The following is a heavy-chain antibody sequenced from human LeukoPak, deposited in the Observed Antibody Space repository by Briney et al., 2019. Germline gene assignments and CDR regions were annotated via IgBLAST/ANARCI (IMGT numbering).Heavy chain of an antibody. CDR1: GFTVSGNY. CDR3: AKDLSKGLLYRRGMYYFDY. Sequence: PGGSLRLSCAVSGFTVSGNYMSWVRQAPGKGLEWVSLIYSGDTTLYADSVKGRFTISRDNSKNTLYLQMNSLRAEDTAVYYCAKDLSKGLLYRRGMYYFDYWGQGTLVTVSS. V-gene: IGHV3-53*05. CDR2: IYSGDTT. D-gene: IGHD3-10*01. J-gene: IGHJ4*02.